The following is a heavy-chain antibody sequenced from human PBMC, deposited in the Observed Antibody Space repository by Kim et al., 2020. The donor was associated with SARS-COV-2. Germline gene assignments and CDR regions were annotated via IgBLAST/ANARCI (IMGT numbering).Heavy chain of an antibody. Sequence: GGSLRLSCAASGFTFTNVWMNWVRQAPGKGLEWVGHIKTKSVGGTTDYAEPVKGRFTISRDDSKNTLYLQMNSLKIEDTAVYYCTADFLRGYFGSWGQGTLVTVSS. J-gene: IGHJ5*02. CDR2: IKTKSVGGTT. CDR1: GFTFTNVW. CDR3: TADFLRGYFGS. D-gene: IGHD3-9*01. V-gene: IGHV3-15*01.